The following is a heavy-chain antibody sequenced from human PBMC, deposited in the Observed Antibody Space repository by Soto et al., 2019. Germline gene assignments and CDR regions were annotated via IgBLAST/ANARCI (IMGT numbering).Heavy chain of an antibody. CDR1: GSSFSSYG. D-gene: IGHD3-10*01. Sequence: QVHLVQSGPEVKKPGASMKVSCKASGSSFSSYGITWVRQAPGQGLEWMGWINPSTNETNYAQRFQGRVTVTTDTSTTTAYIELRNLKYDDTAVYYCARDWFPRFDPWGPGTLVTVSS. J-gene: IGHJ5*02. CDR3: ARDWFPRFDP. V-gene: IGHV1-18*01. CDR2: INPSTNET.